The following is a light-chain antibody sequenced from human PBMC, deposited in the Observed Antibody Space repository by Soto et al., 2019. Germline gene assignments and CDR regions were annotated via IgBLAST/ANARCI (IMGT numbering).Light chain of an antibody. CDR3: QQYGSSPT. V-gene: IGKV3-20*01. Sequence: VVSQTPGTLSLSPGEGATLSCRASQNVGSNLAWYQQTPGQAPSLLIYGASSRATGIPDRFSGSGSVTDFTLTISRLEPEDFAVYYCQQYGSSPTFGQGTKVDI. CDR1: QNVGSN. J-gene: IGKJ1*01. CDR2: GAS.